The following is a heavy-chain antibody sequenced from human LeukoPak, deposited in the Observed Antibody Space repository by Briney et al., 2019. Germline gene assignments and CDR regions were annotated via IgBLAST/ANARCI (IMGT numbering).Heavy chain of an antibody. V-gene: IGHV3-53*01. CDR3: AKLTDF. D-gene: IGHD3-9*01. J-gene: IGHJ2*01. CDR1: GITVSSYY. Sequence: GGSLRLSCAVSGITVSSYYMSWVRQAPGKGLEWVSIIYGGGTTYYTDSVKDRFNISGDSSKNTVYLQMNSVRADDTAVYFCAKLTDFWGRGTLVTVSS. CDR2: IYGGGTT.